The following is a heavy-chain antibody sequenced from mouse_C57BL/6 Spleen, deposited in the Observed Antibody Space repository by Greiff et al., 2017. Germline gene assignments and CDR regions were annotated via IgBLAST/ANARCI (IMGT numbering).Heavy chain of an antibody. CDR1: GFSLTSYG. CDR3: ARETDSSGYVDYFDY. V-gene: IGHV2-2*01. D-gene: IGHD3-2*02. CDR2: IWSGGST. Sequence: VQLVESGPGLVQPSQSLSITCTVSGFSLTSYGVHWVRQSPGKGLEWLGVIWSGGSTDYNAAFISRLSISKDNSKSQVFFKMNSLQADDTAIYYCARETDSSGYVDYFDYWGQGTTRTVSS. J-gene: IGHJ2*01.